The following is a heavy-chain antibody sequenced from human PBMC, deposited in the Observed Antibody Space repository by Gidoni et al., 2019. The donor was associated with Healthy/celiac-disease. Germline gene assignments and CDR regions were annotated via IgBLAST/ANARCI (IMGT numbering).Heavy chain of an antibody. CDR3: ARSRTDYGGNNWFDP. D-gene: IGHD4-17*01. Sequence: QVKLVESGGGLVKPGGSLRRSSAASGFTSGDYYMSGIRQATGKGLEWVSYISSSSSYTNYADSVKGRVTISRDNAKNALYLQMNSLRAEDTAVYYCARSRTDYGGNNWFDPWGQGTLVTVSS. J-gene: IGHJ5*02. CDR1: GFTSGDYY. V-gene: IGHV3-11*05. CDR2: ISSSSSYT.